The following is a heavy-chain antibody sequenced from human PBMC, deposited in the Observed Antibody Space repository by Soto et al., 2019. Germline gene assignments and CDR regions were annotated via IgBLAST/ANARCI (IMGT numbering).Heavy chain of an antibody. CDR3: ARGIDYGGVNRIDY. CDR2: IIPIFGTP. J-gene: IGHJ4*02. Sequence: QVQLVQSGAEVKKPGSSVKVSCKASGDTFNKYAFNWVRQAPGQGLEWMGGIIPIFGTPNYAQRVQGRVTITADESTSTAYMELRSLRSEDTAVYYCARGIDYGGVNRIDYWGQGTLVTVSS. D-gene: IGHD4-17*01. CDR1: GDTFNKYA. V-gene: IGHV1-69*01.